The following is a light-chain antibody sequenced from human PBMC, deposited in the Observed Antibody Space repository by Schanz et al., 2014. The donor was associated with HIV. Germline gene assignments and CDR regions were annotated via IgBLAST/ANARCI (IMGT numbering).Light chain of an antibody. CDR2: EDT. Sequence: QSALTQPPSASGSPGQSVTVSCTGATTDVGAYKYVSWYQQHPGKAPKLIIYEDTKRPSAVPDRFSGSKSGNTASLTISGLQAEDEADYYCSSYTSSSTLVVFGGGTQLTVL. J-gene: IGLJ2*01. CDR3: SSYTSSSTLVV. V-gene: IGLV2-8*01. CDR1: TTDVGAYKY.